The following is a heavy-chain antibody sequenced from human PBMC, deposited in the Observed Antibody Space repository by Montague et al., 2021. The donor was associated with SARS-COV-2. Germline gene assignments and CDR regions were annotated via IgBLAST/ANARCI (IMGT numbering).Heavy chain of an antibody. J-gene: IGHJ4*02. CDR3: ARVSDGPEGNFDY. CDR1: AGSMSSSDFY. V-gene: IGHV4-61*02. CDR2: IYISGRT. D-gene: IGHD5-18*01. Sequence: TLSLTCTVSAGSMSSSDFYWTWVRQPAGKGLEWIGRIYISGRTNYNPFLQSQVTMTLDTSKNEFYLRLSSVSAADTAVYYCARVSDGPEGNFDYWGQGTLVTVSS.